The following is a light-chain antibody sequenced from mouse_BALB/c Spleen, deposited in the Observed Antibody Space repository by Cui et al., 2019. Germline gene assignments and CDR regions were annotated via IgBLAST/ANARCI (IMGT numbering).Light chain of an antibody. CDR2: RAY. Sequence: IKMTQSPSSMYASLCGRVTITCKASQDINSYLSWFQQKPGKSPKTLIYRAYRLVNGVPSRFSGSGSGEDYSLTISHLEYEDMGNYYCLQYDEFPWTFGGGTKLEIK. CDR1: QDINSY. CDR3: LQYDEFPWT. J-gene: IGKJ1*01. V-gene: IGKV14-111*01.